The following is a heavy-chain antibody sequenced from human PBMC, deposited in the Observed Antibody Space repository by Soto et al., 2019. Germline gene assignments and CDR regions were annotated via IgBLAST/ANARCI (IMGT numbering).Heavy chain of an antibody. D-gene: IGHD3-22*01. V-gene: IGHV3-21*01. J-gene: IGHJ4*02. CDR3: ARFGEYNSSGYYYDIFDF. CDR1: GFTFSSYS. Sequence: GGSLRLSCAASGFTFSSYSMNWVRQAPGKGLEWVSCLSSSSSYIYYADSVKGRFTISRDNAKNSLYLQMNSLRAEDTAVYYCARFGEYNSSGYYYDIFDFWGQGTLVNVS. CDR2: LSSSSSYI.